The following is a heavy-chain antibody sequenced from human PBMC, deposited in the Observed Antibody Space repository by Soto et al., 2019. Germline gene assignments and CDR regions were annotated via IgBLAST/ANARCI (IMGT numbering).Heavy chain of an antibody. CDR3: ATSELNVAFDI. CDR1: GFTFSNVW. D-gene: IGHD3-10*01. Sequence: EVQLVESGGGLVKPGGSPRLSCAASGFTFSNVWMTWIRQAPGKGLEWDGRIKRKTDGETTDYGAPVKGRFTVSRDDSKKTLYFQMNCLKTVGTGLYYCATSELNVAFDIWAHGTMVTVSS. CDR2: IKRKTDGETT. V-gene: IGHV3-15*01. J-gene: IGHJ3*02.